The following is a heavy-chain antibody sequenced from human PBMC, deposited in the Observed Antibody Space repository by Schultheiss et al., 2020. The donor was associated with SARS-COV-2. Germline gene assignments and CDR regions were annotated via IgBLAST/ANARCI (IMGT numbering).Heavy chain of an antibody. V-gene: IGHV3-48*01. Sequence: GGSLRLSCAASGFTFSSYWMSWVRQAPGKGLEWVSYISSSSSTIYYADSVKGRFTISRDNAKNSLYLQMNSLRAEDTAVYYCAKDRGIEMATITLDYWGQGTLVTVSS. CDR2: ISSSSSTI. D-gene: IGHD5-24*01. CDR3: AKDRGIEMATITLDY. J-gene: IGHJ4*02. CDR1: GFTFSSYW.